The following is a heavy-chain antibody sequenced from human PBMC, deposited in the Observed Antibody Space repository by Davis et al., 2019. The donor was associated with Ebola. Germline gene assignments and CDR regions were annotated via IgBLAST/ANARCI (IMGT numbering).Heavy chain of an antibody. D-gene: IGHD3-22*01. CDR3: VKDYYYDSSGYYHGAFEI. J-gene: IGHJ3*02. Sequence: GGSLRLSCSASGFPFSSYAMHWVRQAPGKGLEYVSAISTNGGSTYYADSVKGRFTISRDNSKNTLYLQMNSLRPEDTAVYYCVKDYYYDSSGYYHGAFEIWGQGTLVTVSS. CDR1: GFPFSSYA. V-gene: IGHV3-64D*06. CDR2: ISTNGGST.